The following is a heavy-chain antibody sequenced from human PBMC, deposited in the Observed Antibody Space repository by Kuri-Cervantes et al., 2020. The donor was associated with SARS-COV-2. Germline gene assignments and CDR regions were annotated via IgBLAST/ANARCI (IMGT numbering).Heavy chain of an antibody. J-gene: IGHJ5*02. CDR1: GYTFTGYY. Sequence: ASVKVSCKASGYTFTGYYMHWVRQAPGQGLEWMGRINPNSGGTNYAQKFQGRVTMTRDTSISTAYMELSSLRSGDTAVYYCATSPPIVGASNWFDPWGQGTLVTVSS. D-gene: IGHD1-26*01. V-gene: IGHV1-2*06. CDR2: INPNSGGT. CDR3: ATSPPIVGASNWFDP.